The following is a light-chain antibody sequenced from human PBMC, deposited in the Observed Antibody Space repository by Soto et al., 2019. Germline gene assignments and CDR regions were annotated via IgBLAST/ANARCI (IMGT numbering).Light chain of an antibody. Sequence: EIVLTQSPGTLSLSPGDRATLSCRASQTISSTYLVWYQQKPGQAPRLLIYGASTRATGIPDRFSGSGSGTDFTLTISRLEPEDFAVYYCQQYGSSPRTFGQGTKVDIK. CDR1: QTISSTY. CDR3: QQYGSSPRT. J-gene: IGKJ1*01. CDR2: GAS. V-gene: IGKV3-20*01.